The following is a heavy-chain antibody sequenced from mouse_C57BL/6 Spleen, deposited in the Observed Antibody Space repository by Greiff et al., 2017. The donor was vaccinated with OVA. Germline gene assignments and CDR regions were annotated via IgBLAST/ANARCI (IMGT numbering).Heavy chain of an antibody. CDR1: GFNIKDYY. V-gene: IGHV14-1*01. Sequence: VQLKESGAELVRPGASVKLSCTASGFNIKDYYMHWVKQRPEQGLEWIGRIDPEDGDTEYAPKFQGKATMTADTSSTTAYLQLSSLTSEDTAVYYCTSYGSSYGYFDVWGTGTTLTVSS. J-gene: IGHJ1*03. CDR2: IDPEDGDT. CDR3: TSYGSSYGYFDV. D-gene: IGHD1-1*01.